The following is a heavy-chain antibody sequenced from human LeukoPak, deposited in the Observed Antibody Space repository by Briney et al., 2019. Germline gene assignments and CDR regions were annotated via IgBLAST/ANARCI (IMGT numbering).Heavy chain of an antibody. V-gene: IGHV4-34*01. J-gene: IGHJ5*02. D-gene: IGHD6-13*01. CDR2: INHSGST. Sequence: SETLSLTCTVSGGSITSYYWSWIRQPPGKGLEWIGEINHSGSTNYNPSLKSRVTISVDTSKNQFSLKLSSVTAADTAVYYCARVRLTGYSSSWYRWFDPWGQGTLVTVSS. CDR1: GGSITSYY. CDR3: ARVRLTGYSSSWYRWFDP.